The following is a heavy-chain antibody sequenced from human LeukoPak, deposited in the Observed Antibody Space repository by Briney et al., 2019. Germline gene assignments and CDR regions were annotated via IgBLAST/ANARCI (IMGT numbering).Heavy chain of an antibody. D-gene: IGHD3-3*01. CDR1: GDSIISNYY. CDR2: IYYSGST. J-gene: IGHJ4*02. CDR3: ATFQGSFGVVTGYY. V-gene: IGHV4-39*01. Sequence: SETLSPTCTVSGDSIISNYYWGWIRQPPGKGLEWIGSIYYSGSTYYNPSLKSRVTISVDTSKNQFSLKLSSVTAADTAVYYCATFQGSFGVVTGYYWGQGTLVTVSS.